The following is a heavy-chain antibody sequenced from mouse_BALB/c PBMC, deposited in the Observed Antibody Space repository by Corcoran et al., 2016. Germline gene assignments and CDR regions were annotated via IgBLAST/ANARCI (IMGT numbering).Heavy chain of an antibody. J-gene: IGHJ2*01. CDR1: GYTFTTAG. CDR3: ASRGDGSFDY. Sequence: QIQLVQSGPELKKPGETVRISCKASGYTFTTAGMQLVQKMPGKGLKWIGWINTHSGVPKYAEDFKGRFAFSLETSASTAYLQISNLKNEDTATYFCASRGDGSFDYWGQGTTLTVSS. V-gene: IGHV9-4*02. D-gene: IGHD2-3*01. CDR2: INTHSGVP.